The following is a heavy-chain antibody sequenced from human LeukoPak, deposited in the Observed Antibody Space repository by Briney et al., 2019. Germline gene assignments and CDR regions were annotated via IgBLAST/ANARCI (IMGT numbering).Heavy chain of an antibody. CDR2: IYYSGST. D-gene: IGHD3-22*01. V-gene: IGHV4-39*01. J-gene: IGHJ3*02. CDR1: GGSISSSSYY. CDR3: ARRFYYDSSGYRDAFDI. Sequence: SETLSLTCTVSGGSISSSSYYWGWIRQPPGKRLEWIGSIYYSGSTYYNPSLKSRVTISVDTSKNQFSLKLSSVTAADTAVYYCARRFYYDSSGYRDAFDIWGQGTMVTVSS.